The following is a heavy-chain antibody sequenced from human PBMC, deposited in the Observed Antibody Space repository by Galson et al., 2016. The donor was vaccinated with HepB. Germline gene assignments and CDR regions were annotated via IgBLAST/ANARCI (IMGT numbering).Heavy chain of an antibody. CDR3: ARGDIVGAIFDY. CDR2: ISNSSSYI. Sequence: SLRLSCAASGFTFSSYSMNWVRQAPGKGLEWVSSISNSSSYIYYADSVKGRFTISRDNAKNSLYLQMNSLRAEDTAVYYCARGDIVGAIFDYWGQGTLVTVSS. V-gene: IGHV3-21*01. J-gene: IGHJ4*02. CDR1: GFTFSSYS. D-gene: IGHD1-26*01.